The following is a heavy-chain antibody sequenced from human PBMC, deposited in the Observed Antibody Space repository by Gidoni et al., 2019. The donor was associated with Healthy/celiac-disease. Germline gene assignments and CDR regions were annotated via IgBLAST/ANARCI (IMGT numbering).Heavy chain of an antibody. J-gene: IGHJ4*02. CDR2: IKQDGSEK. V-gene: IGHV3-7*03. Sequence: EVQLVESGGGLVQPGGSLSLSCAASGFTFSSYWMSWVRQAPGKGLEWVANIKQDGSEKYYVDSVKGRFTISRDNAKNSLYLQMNSLRAEDTAVYYCARDSSGSPFDYWGQGTLVTVSS. CDR3: ARDSSGSPFDY. D-gene: IGHD1-26*01. CDR1: GFTFSSYW.